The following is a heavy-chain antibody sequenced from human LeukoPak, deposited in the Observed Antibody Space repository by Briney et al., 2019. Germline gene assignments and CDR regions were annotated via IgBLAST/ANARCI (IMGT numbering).Heavy chain of an antibody. J-gene: IGHJ4*02. CDR2: IYYSGST. Sequence: SETLSLTCTVSGGSISSYYWSWIRQPPGKGLEWIGYIYYSGSTNYNPSLKSRVTISVDTSKNQFSLKLSSVTAADTAVYYCARAEDGDYGTLDYWGQGTLVTVSS. V-gene: IGHV4-59*01. D-gene: IGHD4-17*01. CDR3: ARAEDGDYGTLDY. CDR1: GGSISSYY.